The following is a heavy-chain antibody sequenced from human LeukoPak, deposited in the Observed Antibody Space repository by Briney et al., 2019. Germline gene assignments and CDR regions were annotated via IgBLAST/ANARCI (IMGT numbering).Heavy chain of an antibody. CDR1: GGSISSSSYY. CDR2: IYYSGST. V-gene: IGHV4-39*01. J-gene: IGHJ3*02. CDR3: ARRPSLRRKQTGTTYAAFDI. D-gene: IGHD1-1*01. Sequence: PSETLSLTCTVSGGSISSSSYYWGWIRQPPGKGLEWIGSIYYSGSTYYNPSLKSRVTISVDTSKNQFSLKLSSVTAADTAVYYCARRPSLRRKQTGTTYAAFDIWGQGTMVTVSS.